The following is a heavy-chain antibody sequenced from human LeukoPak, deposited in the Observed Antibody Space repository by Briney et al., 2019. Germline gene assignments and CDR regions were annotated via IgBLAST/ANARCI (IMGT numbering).Heavy chain of an antibody. CDR1: GYTFIFYW. J-gene: IGHJ4*02. CDR3: ARGYGGGVDY. V-gene: IGHV5-51*01. D-gene: IGHD4-23*01. Sequence: GESLKISCEGSGYTFIFYWIGWVRQMPGKGLEWMGIIQPGDSDIRYNPSFEGQVTISADKSINTSYLQWSRLKASDTATYYCARGYGGGVDYWGQGTLVTVSS. CDR2: IQPGDSDI.